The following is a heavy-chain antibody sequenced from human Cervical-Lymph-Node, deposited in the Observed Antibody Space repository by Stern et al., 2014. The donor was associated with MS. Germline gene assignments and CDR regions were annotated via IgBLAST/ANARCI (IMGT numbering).Heavy chain of an antibody. D-gene: IGHD5-24*01. CDR2: IIPIIDSA. Sequence: QMQLVQSGAEVKKPGSSVKVSCQASGGTFSTLAINWVRQASGQGLEWMGGIIPIIDSANYEQKFQDRVTITADTSTRTVYMELRNLSTEDTAVFFCARDRRDAHTYAFDTWGQGTPVTVSA. CDR1: GGTFSTLA. V-gene: IGHV1-69*06. J-gene: IGHJ3*02. CDR3: ARDRRDAHTYAFDT.